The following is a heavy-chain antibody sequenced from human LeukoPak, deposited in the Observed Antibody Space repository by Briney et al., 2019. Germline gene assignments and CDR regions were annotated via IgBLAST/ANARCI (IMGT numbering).Heavy chain of an antibody. CDR2: IIHMFGTA. J-gene: IGHJ5*02. CDR1: GDTFSSYA. V-gene: IGHV1-69*05. D-gene: IGHD3-22*01. Sequence: SVKVSCKASGDTFSSYAVSWVRQAPGQGLEWMGGIIHMFGTANYAQKFQGRVTMTRDTSISTAYMELSRLRSDDTAVYYCARPGGYYDSSGYTWGQGTLVTVSS. CDR3: ARPGGYYDSSGYT.